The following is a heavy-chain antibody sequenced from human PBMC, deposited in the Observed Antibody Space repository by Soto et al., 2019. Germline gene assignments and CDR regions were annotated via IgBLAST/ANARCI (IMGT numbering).Heavy chain of an antibody. CDR1: GGSISNYF. D-gene: IGHD3-3*01. CDR2: IDNSGST. J-gene: IGHJ4*02. V-gene: IGHV4-4*07. CDR3: ARGGQDFWSGPFDY. Sequence: QGQLQESGPGLVKPSETLSLTCTVSGGSISNYFCNWIRQPAGKGLEWIGRIDNSGSTNYNPSLKNRINMSADTSRNQFSLTLNSVTAADTAVYYCARGGQDFWSGPFDYWCQGALVTVSS.